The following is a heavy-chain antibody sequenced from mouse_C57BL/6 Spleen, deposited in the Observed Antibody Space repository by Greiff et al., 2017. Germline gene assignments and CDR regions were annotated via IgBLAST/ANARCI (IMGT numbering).Heavy chain of an antibody. CDR3: ARGTDLYDGYSWFAY. CDR2: IYPSDSET. D-gene: IGHD2-3*01. CDR1: GYTFTSYW. V-gene: IGHV1-61*01. Sequence: QVQLQQPGAELVRPGSSVKLSCKASGYTFTSYWMDWVKQRPGQGLEWIGNIYPSDSETHYNQKFKDKATLTVDKSSSTAYMQLSSLTSEDSAVYYGARGTDLYDGYSWFAYWGQGTLVTVSA. J-gene: IGHJ3*01.